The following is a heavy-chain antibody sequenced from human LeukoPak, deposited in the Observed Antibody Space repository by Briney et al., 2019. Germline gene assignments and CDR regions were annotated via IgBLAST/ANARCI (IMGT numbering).Heavy chain of an antibody. D-gene: IGHD6-13*01. CDR3: ARASPYSSSSYYYYYYSMDV. CDR1: GYTFTSYG. J-gene: IGHJ6*03. V-gene: IGHV1-18*01. CDR2: ISGYNGNT. Sequence: ASVKVSCKASGYTFTSYGISWVRQAPGQGLEWMGWISGYNGNTNYAQKLQGRVTMTTDTSTSTAYMELRSLRSDDTAVYYCARASPYSSSSYYYYYYSMDVWGKGTTVTISS.